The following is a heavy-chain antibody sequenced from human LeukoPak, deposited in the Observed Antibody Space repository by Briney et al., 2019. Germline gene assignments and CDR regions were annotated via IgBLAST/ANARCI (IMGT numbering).Heavy chain of an antibody. D-gene: IGHD2-2*01. CDR1: GFTFNNNA. CDR3: ARCTASCYANAFDV. CDR2: IDGVGDAT. V-gene: IGHV3-23*01. Sequence: PGGSLRHSCAASGFTFNNNAMSWVRQAPGKGLEWVSAIDGVGDATEYADCVKGRFTISRDNSKNTLYLQMNSLRPDDTSVYYCARCTASCYANAFDVWGQGTLLTVSS. J-gene: IGHJ3*01.